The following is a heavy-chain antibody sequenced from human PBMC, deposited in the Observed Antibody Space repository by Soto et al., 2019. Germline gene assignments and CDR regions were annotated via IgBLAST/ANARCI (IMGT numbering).Heavy chain of an antibody. Sequence: GXLRLSCAVSGFTFSSYAMSWVRPAPGDVLEWVSSISVSGGSTYYADSVKGRSTISRDNSKNTLYLQMNSLRAEDTAVYYCAKVKGVNVVVVAATSFFDYWGQGTLVTVSS. CDR1: GFTFSSYA. V-gene: IGHV3-23*01. CDR2: ISVSGGST. J-gene: IGHJ4*02. D-gene: IGHD2-15*01. CDR3: AKVKGVNVVVVAATSFFDY.